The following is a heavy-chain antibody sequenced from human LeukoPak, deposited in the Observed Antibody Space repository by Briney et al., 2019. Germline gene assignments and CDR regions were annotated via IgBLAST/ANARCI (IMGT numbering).Heavy chain of an antibody. CDR3: ARGRYYMDV. V-gene: IGHV3-48*01. Sequence: GGSLRLPCAASGLTFSSYSMNWVRQAPGKGLEWFSYTSTSSSTIYYADSVKGRFTISRDNAKNSLYLQMNSLRAEDTAVYYCARGRYYMDVWGKGTTVTVSS. CDR2: TSTSSSTI. CDR1: GLTFSSYS. J-gene: IGHJ6*03.